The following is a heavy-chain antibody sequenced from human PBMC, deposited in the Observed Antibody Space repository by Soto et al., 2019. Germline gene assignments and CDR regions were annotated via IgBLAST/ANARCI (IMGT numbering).Heavy chain of an antibody. CDR1: GFTFSSYG. D-gene: IGHD6-13*01. V-gene: IGHV3-33*01. Sequence: SGGSLRLSCAASGFTFSSYGMHWVRQAPGKGLEWVAVIWYDGSNKYYADSVKGRFTISRDNSKNTLYLQMNSLRAEDTAVYYCARDTHLSSSWLGPDYWGQGTLVTVSS. CDR3: ARDTHLSSSWLGPDY. CDR2: IWYDGSNK. J-gene: IGHJ4*02.